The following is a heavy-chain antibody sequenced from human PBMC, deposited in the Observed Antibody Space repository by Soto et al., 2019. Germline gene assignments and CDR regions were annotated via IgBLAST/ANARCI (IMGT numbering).Heavy chain of an antibody. CDR3: ARGAYGSGGSCSLGWFGP. Sequence: QVQLVQSGAEVKKPGASVKVSCKASGYTFTSYDINWVRQATGQGLEWMGWMNPNSGNTGYAQKFQGRVTMIRTTYISTAYMELSSRRSEYTAVYYCARGAYGSGGSCSLGWFGPWGQGTLVTVSS. J-gene: IGHJ5*02. D-gene: IGHD2-15*01. V-gene: IGHV1-8*01. CDR2: MNPNSGNT. CDR1: GYTFTSYD.